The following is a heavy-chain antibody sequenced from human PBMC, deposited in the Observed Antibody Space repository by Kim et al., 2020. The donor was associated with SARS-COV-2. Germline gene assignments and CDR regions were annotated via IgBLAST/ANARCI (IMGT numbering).Heavy chain of an antibody. CDR1: GGSFSGYY. V-gene: IGHV4-34*01. Sequence: SETLSLTCAVYGGSFSGYYWSWIRQPPGKGLEWIGEINHSGSTNYNPSLKSRVTISVDTSKNQFSLKLSSVTAADTAVYYCARVTYCGGDCYSGWFDPWG. D-gene: IGHD2-21*02. J-gene: IGHJ5*02. CDR3: ARVTYCGGDCYSGWFDP. CDR2: INHSGST.